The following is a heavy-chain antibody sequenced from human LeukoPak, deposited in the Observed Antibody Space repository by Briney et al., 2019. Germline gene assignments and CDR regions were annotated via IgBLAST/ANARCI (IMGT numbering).Heavy chain of an antibody. V-gene: IGHV3-30-3*01. D-gene: IGHD3-9*01. Sequence: GRSLRLSCAASGFTFSSYAMPWVRQAPGKGLEWVAVISYDGSNKYYADSVKGRFTISRDNSKNTLYLQMNSLRAEDTAVYYCARRNRSYDILTGYYSHVEDFDYWGQGTLVTVSS. CDR1: GFTFSSYA. J-gene: IGHJ4*02. CDR3: ARRNRSYDILTGYYSHVEDFDY. CDR2: ISYDGSNK.